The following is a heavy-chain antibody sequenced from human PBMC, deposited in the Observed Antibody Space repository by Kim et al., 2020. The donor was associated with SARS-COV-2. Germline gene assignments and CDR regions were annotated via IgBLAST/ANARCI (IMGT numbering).Heavy chain of an antibody. D-gene: IGHD3-10*01. V-gene: IGHV4-4*08. Sequence: FTPTLRSRVTTSVDTSRNQLSLGLSAVTAADTAVYYCATAGRGTVNYFDYWGQGTLVTVSS. CDR3: ATAGRGTVNYFDY. J-gene: IGHJ4*02.